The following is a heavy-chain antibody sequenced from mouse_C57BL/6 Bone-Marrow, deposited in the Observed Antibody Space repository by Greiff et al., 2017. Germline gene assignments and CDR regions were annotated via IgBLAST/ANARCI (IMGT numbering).Heavy chain of an antibody. Sequence: EVQLVESGGGLVQPGGSLKLSCAASGFTFSDYYMYWVRQTPEKRLEWVAYISNGGGSTYYPDTVKGRFTISRYNAKNTLYLQMSRLKSEDTAMYYCASRGWLLEEFYYAMDYWGQGTSVTVSS. D-gene: IGHD2-3*01. J-gene: IGHJ4*01. CDR1: GFTFSDYY. CDR3: ASRGWLLEEFYYAMDY. V-gene: IGHV5-12*01. CDR2: ISNGGGST.